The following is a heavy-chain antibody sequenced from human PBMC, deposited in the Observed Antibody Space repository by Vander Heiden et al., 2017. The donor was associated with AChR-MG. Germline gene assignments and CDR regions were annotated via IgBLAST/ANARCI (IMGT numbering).Heavy chain of an antibody. CDR2: IYPGDSGT. D-gene: IGHD5-12*01. CDR3: ATARGVASALIEY. Sequence: EVQLVQSGAEVKKPGESLKISCKGSGYSFGRYWIAWVRQRPGKGLDWMGIIYPGDSGTRYMRSFQGQVTFSLDNSFSKAYLQWTTPNASDTAMYYCATARGVASALIEYWGQGALVTVSS. V-gene: IGHV5-51*01. CDR1: GYSFGRYW. J-gene: IGHJ4*02.